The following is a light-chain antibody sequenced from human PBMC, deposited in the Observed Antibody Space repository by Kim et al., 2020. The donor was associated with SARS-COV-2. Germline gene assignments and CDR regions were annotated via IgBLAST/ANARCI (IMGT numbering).Light chain of an antibody. V-gene: IGLV3-1*01. CDR2: QDS. Sequence: VSGSPGQTASLTCSGDKLGDKYACWYQQKPGQSPVLVIYQDSKRPSGIPERFSGSNSGNTATLTISGTQAMDEADYYCQAWDSSTAFGGGTQLTVL. J-gene: IGLJ2*01. CDR3: QAWDSSTA. CDR1: KLGDKY.